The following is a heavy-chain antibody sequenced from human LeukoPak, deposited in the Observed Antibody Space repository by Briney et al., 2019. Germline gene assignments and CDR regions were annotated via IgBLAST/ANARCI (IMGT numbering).Heavy chain of an antibody. V-gene: IGHV4-39*07. Sequence: SETLSLTCTVSTDSISSGNYYWGWVRQSPGQGLEWIGSIVSGGSTYHNPSLKSRVTMSIDTSNNQFSLKLSSVTAADTAVYYCAGIPDCSSTSCYMYFDYWGQGTLVTVSS. CDR3: AGIPDCSSTSCYMYFDY. CDR2: IVSGGST. CDR1: TDSISSGNYY. D-gene: IGHD2-2*02. J-gene: IGHJ4*02.